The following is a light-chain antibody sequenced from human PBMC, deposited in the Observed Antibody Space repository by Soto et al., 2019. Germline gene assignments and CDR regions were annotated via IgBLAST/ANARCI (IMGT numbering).Light chain of an antibody. V-gene: IGLV1-44*01. J-gene: IGLJ1*01. Sequence: QSVLTQPPSASGAPGQRVIVSCSGDSSNVGSNSVNWYQQLPGSAPKLLIFSNNQRPSGVPDRLSGSKSGTSASLAIGGLQSYDEADYYCAACDDSLSAYVFGTGTKLTVL. CDR3: AACDDSLSAYV. CDR2: SNN. CDR1: SSNVGSNS.